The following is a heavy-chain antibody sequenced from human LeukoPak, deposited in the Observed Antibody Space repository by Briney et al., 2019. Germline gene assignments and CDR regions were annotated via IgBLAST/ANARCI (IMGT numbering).Heavy chain of an antibody. D-gene: IGHD3-22*01. Sequence: GGSLTLSCAASGFTFSHHAMHWVRRSPGKGLEWAAVISYGGSNKYYANSVKGRFTISRDNPKNTLYLQMNSLRPDDTAVYYCAKLGIGEHEIIGYFYETQSSGVDVWGQGTMVIVSS. CDR1: GFTFSHHA. CDR2: ISYGGSNK. CDR3: AKLGIGEHEIIGYFYETQSSGVDV. V-gene: IGHV3-30*18. J-gene: IGHJ3*01.